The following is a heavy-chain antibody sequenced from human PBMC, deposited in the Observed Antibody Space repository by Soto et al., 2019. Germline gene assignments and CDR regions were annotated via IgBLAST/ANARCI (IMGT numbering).Heavy chain of an antibody. D-gene: IGHD3-22*01. V-gene: IGHV1-69*01. Sequence: QVQLVQSGAEVQKPGSSVNVSCKASGDTFSSYAISWVRQAPGQGLEWMGGIIPIFGTANYAQKFQGRVTITADESTSTANTEMSSLRSEAAAVDYCARDGSGYRSRASPMDVWGQGTPVTVSS. J-gene: IGHJ6*02. CDR2: IIPIFGTA. CDR3: ARDGSGYRSRASPMDV. CDR1: GDTFSSYA.